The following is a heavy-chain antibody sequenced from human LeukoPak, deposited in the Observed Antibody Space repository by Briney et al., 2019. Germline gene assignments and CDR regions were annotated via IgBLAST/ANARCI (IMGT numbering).Heavy chain of an antibody. Sequence: PGGSLRLSCAASGFIFDKHAMHWVRQAPGKGLEWVSLINWDGSKTYYADSVKGRFSISRDNSKNTLYLQMNSLRAGDTALYYCAKDKMVRGGGTYYYTDVWGRGTTVTVSS. D-gene: IGHD5-18*01. CDR3: AKDKMVRGGGTYYYTDV. CDR1: GFIFDKHA. V-gene: IGHV3-43D*04. J-gene: IGHJ6*03. CDR2: INWDGSKT.